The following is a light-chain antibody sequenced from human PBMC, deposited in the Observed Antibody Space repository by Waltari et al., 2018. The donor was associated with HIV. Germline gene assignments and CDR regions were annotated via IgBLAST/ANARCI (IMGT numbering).Light chain of an antibody. V-gene: IGKV1-39*01. CDR1: QNIRGY. J-gene: IGKJ2*01. Sequence: IQMPQSPSSLSASVGDRVTITCRATQNIRGYLNWYQQIPGKAPKLLSYAASNLQSGVPSRFSGSGSGTDFTLTIRALEPEDFASYYCQQSYRTPRTFGQGTKVEIK. CDR2: AAS. CDR3: QQSYRTPRT.